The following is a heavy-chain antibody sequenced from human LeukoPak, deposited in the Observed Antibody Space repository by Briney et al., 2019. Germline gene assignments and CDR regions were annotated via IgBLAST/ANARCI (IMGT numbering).Heavy chain of an antibody. Sequence: SVKVSCKASGGTFSSYAISWVRQAPGQGLEWMGGIIPIFGTANYAQKFQGRVTITADKSTSTAYMELSSLRSEDTAVYYCAREGRPIDYGDYVLDAFDIWGQGTMVTVSS. J-gene: IGHJ3*02. V-gene: IGHV1-69*06. CDR2: IIPIFGTA. CDR1: GGTFSSYA. CDR3: AREGRPIDYGDYVLDAFDI. D-gene: IGHD4-17*01.